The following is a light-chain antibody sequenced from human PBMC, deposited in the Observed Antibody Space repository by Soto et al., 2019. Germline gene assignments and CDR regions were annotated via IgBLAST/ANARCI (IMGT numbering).Light chain of an antibody. J-gene: IGLJ2*01. CDR2: TDN. V-gene: IGLV1-44*01. CDR3: AAWDDSLNGVV. Sequence: QSVLTQSPSASGTPGQRVTISCSGSSSNIASNTVNWYQQLPGTAPKVLIYTDNQRPSGVPDRFSGSKSGTSASLAISGLQSEDEADYYCAAWDDSLNGVVFGGGTKLTVL. CDR1: SSNIASNT.